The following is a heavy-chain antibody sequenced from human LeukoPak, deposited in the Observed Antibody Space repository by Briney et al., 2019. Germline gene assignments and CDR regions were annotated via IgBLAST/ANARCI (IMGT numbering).Heavy chain of an antibody. V-gene: IGHV1-18*01. J-gene: IGHJ3*02. CDR1: GYTFTSYG. CDR2: IRAETGYT. D-gene: IGHD3-22*01. Sequence: ASVKVSCKASGYTFTSYGISWVRQAPGQGPEWMGWIRAETGYTNYAQKFQDRVTMTTDTSTSTAYMELRSLKSDDTAVYYCARDGANGSGFFYSPNAFDMWGQGTMVTVSS. CDR3: ARDGANGSGFFYSPNAFDM.